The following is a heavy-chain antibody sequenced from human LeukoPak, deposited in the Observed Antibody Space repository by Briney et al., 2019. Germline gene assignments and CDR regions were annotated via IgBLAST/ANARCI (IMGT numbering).Heavy chain of an antibody. J-gene: IGHJ4*02. CDR3: ASGDYMDS. CDR1: GFTFSDSW. V-gene: IGHV3-7*01. CDR2: MKQDGSEK. D-gene: IGHD3-16*01. Sequence: GGSLRLSCAASGFTFSDSWMTWVRQAAGKGLEWVANMKQDGSEKYYVGSVKGRFTISRDNAKNSLFLQMNSLRAEDTAVYYCASGDYMDSWGQGTLVTVSS.